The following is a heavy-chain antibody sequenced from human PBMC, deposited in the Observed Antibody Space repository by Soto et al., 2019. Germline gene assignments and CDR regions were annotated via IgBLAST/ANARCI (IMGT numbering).Heavy chain of an antibody. Sequence: VGSLRLSCAASGFTFSSYWMSWVRQAPGKGLEWVANIKQDGSEKYYVDSVKGRFTISRDNAKNSLYLQMNSLRAEDTAVYYCARFNWNYGSYFDYWGQGTLVTVSS. D-gene: IGHD1-7*01. CDR2: IKQDGSEK. V-gene: IGHV3-7*01. CDR3: ARFNWNYGSYFDY. J-gene: IGHJ4*02. CDR1: GFTFSSYW.